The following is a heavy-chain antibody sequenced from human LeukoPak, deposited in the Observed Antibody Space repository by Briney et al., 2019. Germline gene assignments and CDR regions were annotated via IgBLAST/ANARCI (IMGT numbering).Heavy chain of an antibody. J-gene: IGHJ4*02. Sequence: PGGSLRLSCAASGFTFSNYGMHWVRQAPGKGLEWVAVIWYDGSNKYYADSVKGRFTISRDNSKNTLYLQMNSLRAEDTALYYCAREFGNIIVVPAAMIIDYWGQGTLVTVSS. D-gene: IGHD2-2*01. V-gene: IGHV3-33*08. CDR1: GFTFSNYG. CDR2: IWYDGSNK. CDR3: AREFGNIIVVPAAMIIDY.